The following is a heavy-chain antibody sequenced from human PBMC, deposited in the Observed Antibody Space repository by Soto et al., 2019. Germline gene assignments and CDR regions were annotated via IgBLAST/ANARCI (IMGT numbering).Heavy chain of an antibody. Sequence: QVQLQEPGPRLVEPSQTLSLTCTVSGGSISSGDYYWSWIRQPPGTGLEWIGHIYNSGSTYSNPYLKSRVTISVDMSKNLFSLKLSSVTAADTAVYYCARGPSGDKVDYWGQGTLVTVSS. CDR2: IYNSGST. D-gene: IGHD1-26*01. CDR3: ARGPSGDKVDY. CDR1: GGSISSGDYY. V-gene: IGHV4-30-4*01. J-gene: IGHJ4*02.